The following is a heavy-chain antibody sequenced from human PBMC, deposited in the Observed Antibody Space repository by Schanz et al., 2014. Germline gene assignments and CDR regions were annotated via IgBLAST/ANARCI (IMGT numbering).Heavy chain of an antibody. CDR3: ARDGYRNGRPFDH. J-gene: IGHJ4*02. V-gene: IGHV3-30*04. D-gene: IGHD5-18*01. CDR2: ISRDGSKK. Sequence: QVQLVESGGGVVQPGKSLRLSCAASGFTFRSYAVHWVRQTPGKGLEWLAVISRDGSKKYYADSVKGRFTISRDTAENSVYLQMNSLRAEDTAVYYCARDGYRNGRPFDHWGQGTRVTVSA. CDR1: GFTFRSYA.